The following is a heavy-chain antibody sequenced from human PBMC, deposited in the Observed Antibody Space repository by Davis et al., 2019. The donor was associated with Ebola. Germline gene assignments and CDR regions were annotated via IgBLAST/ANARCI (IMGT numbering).Heavy chain of an antibody. CDR2: IYYSGST. J-gene: IGHJ5*02. V-gene: IGHV4-59*12. D-gene: IGHD3-3*02. CDR1: GGFFSSYY. CDR3: ARGPATYSHFSP. Sequence: SDPLSLTCTVLGGFFSSYYWSWIRQPPGKGLEWIGYIYYSGSTNYNPSLKSRVTISVDTSKNQFSLKLNSVTAADTAVYYCARGPATYSHFSPWGQGTLVTVSS.